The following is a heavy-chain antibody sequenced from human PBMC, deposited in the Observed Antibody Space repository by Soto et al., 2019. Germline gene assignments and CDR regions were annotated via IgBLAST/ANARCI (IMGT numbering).Heavy chain of an antibody. Sequence: LSLTCTVSGGSISSGGYYWSWIRQHPGKGLEWIGYIYYSGSTYYNPSLKSRVTISVDRSKNQFSLKLSSVTAADTAVYYCARGQTTVTTLDYWGQGTLVTVSS. V-gene: IGHV4-31*03. D-gene: IGHD4-17*01. J-gene: IGHJ4*02. CDR1: GGSISSGGYY. CDR3: ARGQTTVTTLDY. CDR2: IYYSGST.